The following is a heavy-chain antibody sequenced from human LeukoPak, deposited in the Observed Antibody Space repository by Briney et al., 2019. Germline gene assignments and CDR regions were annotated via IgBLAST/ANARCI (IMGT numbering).Heavy chain of an antibody. Sequence: ASVKVSCKVSGYTLTELSMHWVRQAPGKGLEWMGGFDPEDGETIYAQKFQGRVTMTEDTSTDTAYMELRSLRSDDTAVYYCARDTGGSYYMLAYNAFDIWGQGTMVTVSS. CDR3: ARDTGGSYYMLAYNAFDI. CDR1: GYTLTELS. CDR2: FDPEDGET. D-gene: IGHD1-26*01. J-gene: IGHJ3*02. V-gene: IGHV1-24*01.